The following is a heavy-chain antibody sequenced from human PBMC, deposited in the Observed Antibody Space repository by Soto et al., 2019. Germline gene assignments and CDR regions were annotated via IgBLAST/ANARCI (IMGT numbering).Heavy chain of an antibody. D-gene: IGHD1-26*01. Sequence: ASVEVSCKXSGYTFTSYAMHWVRQAPGQRLEWMGWINAGNGNTKYSQKFQGRVTITRDTSASTAYMELSSLRSEDTAVYYCARGAVGDAFDIWGQGTMVTVSS. J-gene: IGHJ3*02. CDR1: GYTFTSYA. V-gene: IGHV1-3*01. CDR3: ARGAVGDAFDI. CDR2: INAGNGNT.